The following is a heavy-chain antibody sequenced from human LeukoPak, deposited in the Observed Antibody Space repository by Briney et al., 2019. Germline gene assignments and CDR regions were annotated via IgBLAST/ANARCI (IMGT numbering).Heavy chain of an antibody. Sequence: ASVKVSCKASGYTFTSYYMHWVRQAPGQGLEWMGIINPNGGSTSYAQKFQGRVTMTRDMSTSTVYMELSSLRSEDTAVYYCARDGNPEYYFDYWGQGTLVTVSS. V-gene: IGHV1-46*01. CDR3: ARDGNPEYYFDY. CDR2: INPNGGST. D-gene: IGHD2/OR15-2a*01. CDR1: GYTFTSYY. J-gene: IGHJ4*02.